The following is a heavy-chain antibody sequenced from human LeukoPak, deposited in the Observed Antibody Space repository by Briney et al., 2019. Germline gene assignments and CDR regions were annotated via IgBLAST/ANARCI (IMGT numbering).Heavy chain of an antibody. CDR3: AKAPYYDSSGYYYDY. V-gene: IGHV3-23*01. CDR2: ISGSGGST. D-gene: IGHD3-22*01. CDR1: GFTFSNYA. J-gene: IGHJ4*02. Sequence: GGSLRLSCAASGFTFSNYAMSWVRQAPGKGLEWVSVISGSGGSTHYADSVKGRFAISRDNSKNTLYLQMNSLRAEDTAVYYCAKAPYYDSSGYYYDYWGQGTLVTVSS.